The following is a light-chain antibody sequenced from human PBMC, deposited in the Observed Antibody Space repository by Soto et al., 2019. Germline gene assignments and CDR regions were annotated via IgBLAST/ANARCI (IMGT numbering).Light chain of an antibody. CDR2: DVS. CDR3: QQYNTFWT. CDR1: QGISNY. V-gene: IGKV1-16*01. J-gene: IGKJ1*01. Sequence: DIQMTQSPSSLSASVGDRVTITCRASQGISNYLAWYQQKPGKAPKLLIYDVSSLESGVPSRFSGSGSGTEFTLTISSLQPDDFATYYCQQYNTFWTFGQGTKVDIK.